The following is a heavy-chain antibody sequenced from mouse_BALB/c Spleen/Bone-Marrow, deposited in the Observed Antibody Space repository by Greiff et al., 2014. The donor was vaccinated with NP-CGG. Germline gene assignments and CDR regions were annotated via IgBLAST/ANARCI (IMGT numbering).Heavy chain of an antibody. J-gene: IGHJ2*01. D-gene: IGHD1-1*01. V-gene: IGHV5-9-2*01. CDR1: GFTFSSYG. Sequence: DVKLVESGGGLVKPGGSLKLSCAASGFTFSSYGMSWVRQTPEKRLEGVATISGGGSYTYYPDSVKGRFTISRDNAKNNLYLQMSSLRSEDTALYYCARQYGSSYFDYWGQGTTLTVSS. CDR3: ARQYGSSYFDY. CDR2: ISGGGSYT.